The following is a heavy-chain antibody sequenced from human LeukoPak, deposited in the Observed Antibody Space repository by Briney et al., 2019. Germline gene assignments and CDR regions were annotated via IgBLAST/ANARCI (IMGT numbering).Heavy chain of an antibody. CDR3: ARPSTSSAFDI. CDR2: IKQDGSEK. CDR1: GFTFSSYW. Sequence: GGSLRLSCAASGFTFSSYWMRWVRQAPGKGLEWVANIKQDGSEKYYVDSVKGRFTISRDNAKNSLYLQMNSLRAEDTAVYYCARPSTSSAFDIWGQGTMVTVSS. J-gene: IGHJ3*02. D-gene: IGHD5/OR15-5a*01. V-gene: IGHV3-7*01.